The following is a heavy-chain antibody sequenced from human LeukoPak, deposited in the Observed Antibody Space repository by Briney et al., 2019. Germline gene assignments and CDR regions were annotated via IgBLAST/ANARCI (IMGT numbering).Heavy chain of an antibody. CDR1: GGSFSGYY. V-gene: IGHV4-34*01. D-gene: IGHD3-10*01. J-gene: IGHJ5*02. CDR3: ARGGYYGSGNDFRFDH. Sequence: SETLSLTCAVYGGSFSGYYWSWIRQPPGKGLEWIGEINHSGSTNYNPSLKSRVTISVETSKNQFSLKLKSVTAADTAVYYCARGGYYGSGNDFRFDHWGQGTLVTVSS. CDR2: INHSGST.